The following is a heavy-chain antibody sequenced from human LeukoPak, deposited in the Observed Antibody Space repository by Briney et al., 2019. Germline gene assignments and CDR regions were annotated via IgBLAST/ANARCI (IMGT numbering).Heavy chain of an antibody. CDR3: ARAGLDGGSYFGS. D-gene: IGHD1-26*01. Sequence: PGGSLRLSCAASGFTFSSYWMHWVRQAPGKGLVWVSRINSDGSRTNYTDSVKGRFTISRDNAKNTLFLQVNSLRAEDTAVYYCARAGLDGGSYFGSWGQGTLVTVSS. J-gene: IGHJ4*02. CDR2: INSDGSRT. CDR1: GFTFSSYW. V-gene: IGHV3-74*01.